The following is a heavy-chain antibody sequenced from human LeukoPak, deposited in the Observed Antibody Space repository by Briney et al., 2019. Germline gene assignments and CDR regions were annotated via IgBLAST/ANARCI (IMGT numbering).Heavy chain of an antibody. V-gene: IGHV4-59*01. CDR2: IYYSGST. Sequence: SETLSLTCTVSGGSISSYYWSWIRQPPGKGLEWIGYIYYSGSTNYNPSLKSRVSISVDTSKNQSSLKLSSVTAADTAVYYCARGSGSGSSYFNYYYYMDVWGKGTTVTVSS. CDR3: ARGSGSGSSYFNYYYYMDV. J-gene: IGHJ6*03. D-gene: IGHD3-10*01. CDR1: GGSISSYY.